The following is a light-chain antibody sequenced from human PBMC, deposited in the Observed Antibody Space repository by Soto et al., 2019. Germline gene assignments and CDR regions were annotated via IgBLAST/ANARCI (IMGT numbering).Light chain of an antibody. CDR2: DVS. Sequence: QSALTPPASVSGSPGQSITISCTGTSSDVGGYNYVSWYQQHPGKAPKLMIYDVSNRPSGVSNRVSGSKSGNTASLTISGLQAEDEADYYCSSYTSSSTLVFGGGNKLTVL. J-gene: IGLJ2*01. V-gene: IGLV2-14*01. CDR1: SSDVGGYNY. CDR3: SSYTSSSTLV.